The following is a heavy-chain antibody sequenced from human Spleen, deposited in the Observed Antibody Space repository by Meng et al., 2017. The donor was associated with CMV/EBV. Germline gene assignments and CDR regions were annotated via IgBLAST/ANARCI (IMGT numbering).Heavy chain of an antibody. CDR1: GFTFTNHG. J-gene: IGHJ3*02. V-gene: IGHV1-18*04. D-gene: IGHD3-16*01. CDR3: ARETLWGSQDNAFDI. Sequence: ASVKVSCKASGFTFTNHGFTWVRQGPGQGLEWMGWISALNGRTKYEQKIQGRVTMTTDTSTKIVYMEVTCLRSDDTAVYYCARETLWGSQDNAFDIWGQGTMVTVSS. CDR2: ISALNGRT.